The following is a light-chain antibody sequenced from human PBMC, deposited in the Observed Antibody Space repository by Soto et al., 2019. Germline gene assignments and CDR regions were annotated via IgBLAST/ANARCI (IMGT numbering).Light chain of an antibody. CDR3: CSYAGSVNV. V-gene: IGLV2-8*01. CDR1: SSDVGKYDY. J-gene: IGLJ1*01. Sequence: QSVLTQPPSASGSPGQSVTISCTGTSSDVGKYDYVSWFQHHPGKAPKLIIYEVSKRPPGVPDRFSGSKSGNTASLTISGLQAEDEADYYCCSYAGSVNVFGTGTKVTVL. CDR2: EVS.